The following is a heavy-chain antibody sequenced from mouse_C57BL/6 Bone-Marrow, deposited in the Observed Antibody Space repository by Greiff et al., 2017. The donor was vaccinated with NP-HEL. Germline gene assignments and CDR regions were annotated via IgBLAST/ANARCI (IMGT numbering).Heavy chain of an antibody. D-gene: IGHD2-3*01. CDR1: GYAFTNYL. V-gene: IGHV1-54*01. J-gene: IGHJ2*01. CDR2: INPGSGGT. CDR3: ARCDGYYNFDY. Sequence: QVQLQQSGAELVRPGTSVKVSCKASGYAFTNYLIEWVKQRPGQGLEWIGVINPGSGGTNYNEKFKGKATLTADKSSSTAYMQLGSLTSEDSAVYFCARCDGYYNFDYWGQGTTLTVSS.